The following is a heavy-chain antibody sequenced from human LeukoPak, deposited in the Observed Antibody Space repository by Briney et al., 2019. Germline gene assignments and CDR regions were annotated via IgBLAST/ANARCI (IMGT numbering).Heavy chain of an antibody. D-gene: IGHD1-7*01. V-gene: IGHV1-2*02. Sequence: ASVRVSCRASGYTFTGEFMHWLRQGPGQGLEWMGWINPNSGATHYAQKFQGRIIMTRDTSISTAYMELSRLTSGDTAIYYCARAWITATTSFDYWGQGTLVTVSS. CDR1: GYTFTGEF. J-gene: IGHJ4*02. CDR3: ARAWITATTSFDY. CDR2: INPNSGAT.